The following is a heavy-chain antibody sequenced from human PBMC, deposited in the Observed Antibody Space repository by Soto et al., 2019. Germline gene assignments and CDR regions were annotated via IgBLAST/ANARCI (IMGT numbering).Heavy chain of an antibody. CDR1: GFTFAGNA. CDR3: AKGGDEVVATHKDAFDV. J-gene: IGHJ3*01. Sequence: EVQLLESGGGLVQPGGPLGPPFAASGFTFAGNAMSWACQAPGKGLGWFSALTGSGGTTYYADSVKGGFPISRDNSKNTVYLQMNSLRAEYTAVYYCAKGGDEVVATHKDAFDVWGHGTMVTVSS. D-gene: IGHD2-15*01. V-gene: IGHV3-23*01. CDR2: LTGSGGTT.